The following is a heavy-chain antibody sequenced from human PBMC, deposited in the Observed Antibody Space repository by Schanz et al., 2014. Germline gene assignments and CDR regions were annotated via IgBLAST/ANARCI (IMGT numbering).Heavy chain of an antibody. J-gene: IGHJ4*02. V-gene: IGHV3-23*04. CDR3: AKVRYSSGWRGDYFDE. D-gene: IGHD6-25*01. CDR1: GFTFSSYA. CDR2: ISGGDT. Sequence: VQLVESGGGVVQPGRSLRLSCAASGFTFSSYAMSWVRQAPGKGLEWVSAISGGDTYYADSVKGRFTISRDNSKNTLYLQMNSLRAEDTAVYYCAKVRYSSGWRGDYFDEWGQGTLVTDAS.